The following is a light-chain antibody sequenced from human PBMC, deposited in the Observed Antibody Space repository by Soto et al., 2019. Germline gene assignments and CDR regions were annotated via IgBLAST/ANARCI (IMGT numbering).Light chain of an antibody. CDR2: GAS. CDR1: QSVSSN. J-gene: IGKJ1*01. Sequence: EIVITQAPATLSVSPGERATLSCRASQSVSSNLAWYQQKPGQAPRLLIYGASTRATGIPARFSGSGSGTEFTLTISSLQSEDFAVYYCQQYNNGWTFGQGTKVDIK. CDR3: QQYNNGWT. V-gene: IGKV3-15*01.